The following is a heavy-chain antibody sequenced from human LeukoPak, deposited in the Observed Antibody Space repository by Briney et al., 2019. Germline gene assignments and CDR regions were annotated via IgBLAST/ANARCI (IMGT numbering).Heavy chain of an antibody. CDR2: IKTDGSST. D-gene: IGHD2-2*01. CDR1: GFTFSGYW. Sequence: PGGSLRLSCAASGFTFSGYWMHWVRQAPGKGLVWVSRIKTDGSSTGYADSVKGRFTISRDNAKNTLYLQMNSLRAEDAAVYYCARGVAPAAIYYYGMDVWGQGTTVTVSS. CDR3: ARGVAPAAIYYYGMDV. J-gene: IGHJ6*02. V-gene: IGHV3-74*01.